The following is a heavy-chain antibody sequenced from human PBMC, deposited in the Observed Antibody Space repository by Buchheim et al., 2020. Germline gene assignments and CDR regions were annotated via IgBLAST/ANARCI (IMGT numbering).Heavy chain of an antibody. CDR1: GFTFSSYG. J-gene: IGHJ6*02. CDR2: ISYDGSNK. CDR3: AKDGRYYYDSSGYWGPGYGMDV. D-gene: IGHD3-22*01. Sequence: QVQLVESGGGVVQPGRSLRLSCAASGFTFSSYGMHWVRQAPGKGLEWVAVISYDGSNKYYADSVKGRFTISRDNSKNTLSLQMNSLRAEDTAVYYCAKDGRYYYDSSGYWGPGYGMDVWGQGTT. V-gene: IGHV3-30*18.